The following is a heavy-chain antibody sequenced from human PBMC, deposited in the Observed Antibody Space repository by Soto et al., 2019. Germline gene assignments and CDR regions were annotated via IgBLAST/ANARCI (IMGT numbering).Heavy chain of an antibody. CDR3: AKVGYCSGGSCFHMDV. Sequence: PGGSLRLSCAASGFTFSSYGMHWVRQAPGKGLEWVAVISYDGSNKYYADSVRGRFTISRDNSKNTLYLQMNSLRAEDTAVYYCAKVGYCSGGSCFHMDVWGKGTTVTVSS. CDR2: ISYDGSNK. D-gene: IGHD2-15*01. CDR1: GFTFSSYG. J-gene: IGHJ6*03. V-gene: IGHV3-30*18.